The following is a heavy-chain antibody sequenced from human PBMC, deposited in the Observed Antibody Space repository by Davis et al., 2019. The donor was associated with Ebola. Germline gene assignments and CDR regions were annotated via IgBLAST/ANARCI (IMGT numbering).Heavy chain of an antibody. CDR1: GFTFSSYA. CDR3: VKMGNDFGDFPDNY. Sequence: GGSLRLSCAASGFTFSSYAMTWVRQTPGKGLEWVSAISDSAGTTYYADFVKGRFTVSRDNSKNTLSLQMTSLRAEDTALYYCVKMGNDFGDFPDNYWGQGTLVIVSS. D-gene: IGHD4-17*01. J-gene: IGHJ4*02. CDR2: ISDSAGTT. V-gene: IGHV3-23*01.